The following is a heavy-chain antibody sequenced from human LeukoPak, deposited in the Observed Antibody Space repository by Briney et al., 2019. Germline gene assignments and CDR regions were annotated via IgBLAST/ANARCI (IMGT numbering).Heavy chain of an antibody. V-gene: IGHV3-48*01. CDR1: GFTFSTYN. Sequence: PGGSLRLSCAASGFTFSTYNMNWVRHAPGKGLEWVSHISSSSSTISYADSVKGRFTISRDNAKNSLYLQMNSLRAEDTALYYCARDLATTLTSISLDPWGQGTLVTVSS. CDR2: ISSSSSTI. J-gene: IGHJ5*02. D-gene: IGHD1-1*01. CDR3: ARDLATTLTSISLDP.